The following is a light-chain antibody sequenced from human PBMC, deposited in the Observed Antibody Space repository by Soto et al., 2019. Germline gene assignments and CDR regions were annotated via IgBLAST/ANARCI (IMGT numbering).Light chain of an antibody. Sequence: EVVLTQSPGTLSLSPGERATLSCRASQSVSSYLAWYQQKPGQAPTLLIYDVSNRATGIPARFSGSGSGTDFTLTISRLEPEDFAVYYCQQRNYWQVTFGQGTRLEMK. V-gene: IGKV3-11*01. J-gene: IGKJ5*01. CDR2: DVS. CDR1: QSVSSY. CDR3: QQRNYWQVT.